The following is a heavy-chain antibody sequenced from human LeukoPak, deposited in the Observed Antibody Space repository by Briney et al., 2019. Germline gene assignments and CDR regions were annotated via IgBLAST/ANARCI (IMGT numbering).Heavy chain of an antibody. V-gene: IGHV3-73*01. CDR1: GFTFSGSA. CDR3: TRDSGTYNWFDP. CDR2: IDKKDKSYATAT. D-gene: IGHD1-26*01. Sequence: GGSLKLSCAASGFTFSGSAIHWVRQSSGKWLEWVGQIDKKDKSYATATAYAASLKGRLTISRDVSINTAYLKMKSLKTEDTALYYCTRDSGTYNWFDPWGQGTLVTVSS. J-gene: IGHJ5*02.